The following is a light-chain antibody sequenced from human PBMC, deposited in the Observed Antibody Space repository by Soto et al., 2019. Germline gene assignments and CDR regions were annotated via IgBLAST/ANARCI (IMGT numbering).Light chain of an antibody. J-gene: IGKJ4*01. V-gene: IGKV1-13*02. CDR1: QDISNA. CDR3: QQFSAYPRT. CDR2: DAS. Sequence: IQLTQSPSSLSASVGDRVTISCRASQDISNALAWYLLKPGRPPKLLIYDASTLESGVPPRFSGSGSGKDFTLTISSLQPEDFATYYCQQFSAYPRTFGGGTKVDIK.